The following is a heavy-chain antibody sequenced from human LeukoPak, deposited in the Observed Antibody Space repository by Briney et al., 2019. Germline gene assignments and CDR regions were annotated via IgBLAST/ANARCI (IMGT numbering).Heavy chain of an antibody. Sequence: GGSPRLSCAASGFTFSTCAINWVRQAPGKGLEWVSAISGSGSKTFCADSVKGRFTISRDNPKNTLYLQMNSLRPEDTAVYYCVKEPRGYSFSFDIWGQGTMVTVSS. V-gene: IGHV3-23*01. CDR3: VKEPRGYSFSFDI. CDR2: ISGSGSKT. J-gene: IGHJ3*02. D-gene: IGHD5-18*01. CDR1: GFTFSTCA.